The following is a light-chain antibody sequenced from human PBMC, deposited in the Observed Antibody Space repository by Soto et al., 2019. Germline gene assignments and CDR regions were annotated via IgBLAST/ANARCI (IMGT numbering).Light chain of an antibody. J-gene: IGLJ2*01. Sequence: QSALTQPPSASGSPGQSVTISCTGTSSDVGSYNYVSWYQQHPGKAPKLMIYEVNKRPSGVPDRFSGSKSGNTASLTVSGLQAEDADAFYCISYAGSNVVFGGGTKLTVL. CDR1: SSDVGSYNY. CDR3: ISYAGSNVV. V-gene: IGLV2-8*01. CDR2: EVN.